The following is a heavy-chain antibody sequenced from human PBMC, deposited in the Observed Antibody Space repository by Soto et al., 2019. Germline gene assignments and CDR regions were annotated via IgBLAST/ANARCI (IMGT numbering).Heavy chain of an antibody. CDR2: ISGSGGST. V-gene: IGHV3-23*01. Sequence: GGSLRLSCAASGFTFSSYARSWVRQAPGKGLEWVSAISGSGGSTYYADSVKGRFTISRDNSKNTLYLQMNSLRAEDTAVYYCAKVIVGGGRALSDYWGQGTLVTVYS. J-gene: IGHJ4*02. D-gene: IGHD1-26*01. CDR3: AKVIVGGGRALSDY. CDR1: GFTFSSYA.